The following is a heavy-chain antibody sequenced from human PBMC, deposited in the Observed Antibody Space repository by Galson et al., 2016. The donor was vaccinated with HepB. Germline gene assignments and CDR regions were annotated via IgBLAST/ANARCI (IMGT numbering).Heavy chain of an antibody. D-gene: IGHD1-26*01. V-gene: IGHV3-23*01. CDR1: GFTFSNYG. J-gene: IGHJ6*04. CDR2: ISRSGYST. Sequence: SLRLSCAPSGFTFSNYGMTWVRQAPGKGLEVVPSISRSGYSTDYADPVKARFTVSRDNSKNTLPLQMNSLPADDTAIYYCVQGSTAPAVWGKGTTVTVSS. CDR3: VQGSTAPAV.